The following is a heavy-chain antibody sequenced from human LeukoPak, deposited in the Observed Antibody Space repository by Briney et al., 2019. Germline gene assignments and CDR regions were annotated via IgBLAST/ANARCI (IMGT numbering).Heavy chain of an antibody. J-gene: IGHJ4*02. Sequence: SGGSLRLSCAASGFTFSSYSMNWVRQAPGKGLEWVSSIGSSGSYIYYADSVKGRFTISRDNAKNSLYLQMNSLRAEDTAVYYCARDHRDAFDYWGQGTLATVSS. CDR1: GFTFSSYS. CDR2: IGSSGSYI. D-gene: IGHD1-14*01. CDR3: ARDHRDAFDY. V-gene: IGHV3-21*01.